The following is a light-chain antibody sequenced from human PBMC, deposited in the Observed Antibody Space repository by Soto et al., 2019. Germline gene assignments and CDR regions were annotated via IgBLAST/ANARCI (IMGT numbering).Light chain of an antibody. CDR2: DPF. CDR1: LSVSSY. CDR3: QQGSKWPLT. Sequence: EIVFTQAPATMSLSPGERATLSCRASLSVSSYLAWYQQKPGQAQRLLIFDPFNRPTGIPARFSGSGSGTDFTLAISSLEPEDFEVYYCQQGSKWPLTFGGGTTVEIK. J-gene: IGKJ4*01. V-gene: IGKV3-11*01.